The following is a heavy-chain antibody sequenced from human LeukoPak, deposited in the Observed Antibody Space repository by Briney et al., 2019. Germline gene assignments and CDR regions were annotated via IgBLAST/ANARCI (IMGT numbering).Heavy chain of an antibody. CDR1: GITVSSNY. CDR3: AKDLYGSGSYGDY. J-gene: IGHJ4*02. CDR2: ISGSGGST. V-gene: IGHV3-23*01. Sequence: GGSLRLSCAASGITVSSNYMTWVRQAPGKGLEWVSAISGSGGSTYYADSVKGRFTISRDNSKNTLYLQMNSLRAEDTAVYYCAKDLYGSGSYGDYWGQGTLVTVSS. D-gene: IGHD3-10*01.